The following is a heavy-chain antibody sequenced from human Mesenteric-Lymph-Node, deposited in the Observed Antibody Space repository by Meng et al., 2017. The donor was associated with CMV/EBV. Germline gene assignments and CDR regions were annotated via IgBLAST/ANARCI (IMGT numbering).Heavy chain of an antibody. D-gene: IGHD5-12*01. CDR2: MNHNSGNT. CDR1: GYNLTRYD. J-gene: IGHJ4*02. CDR3: ARGRGYSGYDLGY. V-gene: IGHV1-8*01. Sequence: KAMGYNLTRYDINWGRKANGQGLEWMGWMNHNSGNTGYAQKFQGRVTMTRNTSISTAYMELSSLRSEDTAVYYCARGRGYSGYDLGYWGQGTLVTVSS.